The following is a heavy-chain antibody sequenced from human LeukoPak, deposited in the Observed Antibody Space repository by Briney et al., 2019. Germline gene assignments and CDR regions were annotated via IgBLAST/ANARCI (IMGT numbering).Heavy chain of an antibody. CDR1: GGSISSGGYY. D-gene: IGHD5-18*01. J-gene: IGHJ4*02. CDR2: IYYSGST. V-gene: IGHV4-31*03. Sequence: SETLSLTCTVSGGSISSGGYYWSWIRQHPGKGLEWIGYIYYSGSTYYNPSLKSRVTISVDTSKSQFSLKLSSVTAADTAVYYCARVNSPVQHGYLCYFDYWGQGTLVTVSS. CDR3: ARVNSPVQHGYLCYFDY.